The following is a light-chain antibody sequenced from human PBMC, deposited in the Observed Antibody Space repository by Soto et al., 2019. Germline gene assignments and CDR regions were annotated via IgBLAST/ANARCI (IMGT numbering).Light chain of an antibody. CDR3: QQYSTYPLT. CDR1: QSISNS. J-gene: IGKJ4*01. Sequence: DIQMTQSPWKRSTSXGDRVTMTXXASQSISNSLAWYQQKPGKAPKLLIYRASALQSGVPSRFSGSGSGTEFTLTIDSLQPDDFATFYCQQYSTYPLTFGGGTKVDIK. V-gene: IGKV1-5*03. CDR2: RAS.